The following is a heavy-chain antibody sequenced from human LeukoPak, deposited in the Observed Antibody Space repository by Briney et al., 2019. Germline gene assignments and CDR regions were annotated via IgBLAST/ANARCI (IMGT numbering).Heavy chain of an antibody. CDR1: GDSISIGDYR. V-gene: IGHV4-30-4*01. J-gene: IGHJ6*03. D-gene: IGHD3-16*01. Sequence: PSGTLSLTCAVSGDSISIGDYRWSWIRQSPGKGLEWIGYIYYIGTAYHNPSLRSRVALSADTSKNQFSLKLSSVTVADSAVYFCARARGDSPRIYYYMDVWGKGTTVTVSS. CDR3: ARARGDSPRIYYYMDV. CDR2: IYYIGTA.